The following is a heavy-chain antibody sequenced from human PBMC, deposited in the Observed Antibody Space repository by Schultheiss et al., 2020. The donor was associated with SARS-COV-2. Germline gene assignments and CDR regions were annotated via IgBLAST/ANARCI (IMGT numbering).Heavy chain of an antibody. V-gene: IGHV1-18*04. CDR1: GYSFTKYF. CDR3: ARDPCYDFWRGYFVDSGMDV. Sequence: ASVKVSCRASGYSFTKYFTQWVRQGPGQGLEWMGWISAYNGDTNYAQKVQGRVTLTTDTSTSTAYMELRSLRSDDTAVYYCARDPCYDFWRGYFVDSGMDVWGQGTTVTVSS. J-gene: IGHJ6*02. CDR2: ISAYNGDT. D-gene: IGHD3-3*01.